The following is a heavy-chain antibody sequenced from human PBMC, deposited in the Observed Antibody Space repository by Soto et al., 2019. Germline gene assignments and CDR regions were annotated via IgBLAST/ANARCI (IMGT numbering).Heavy chain of an antibody. J-gene: IGHJ4*02. CDR3: ARQYQTAVGTDY. CDR1: GGSISSSSYY. V-gene: IGHV4-39*01. Sequence: SETLSLTCTVSGGSISSSSYYWGWIRQPPGKGLEWIGSIYYSGSTHYNPSLKSRVTISVDTSKNQFSLKLSSVTAADTAVYYCARQYQTAVGTDYWGQGTLVTVSS. CDR2: IYYSGST. D-gene: IGHD4-17*01.